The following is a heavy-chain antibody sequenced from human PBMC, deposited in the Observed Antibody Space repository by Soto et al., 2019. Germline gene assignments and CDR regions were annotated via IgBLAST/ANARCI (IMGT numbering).Heavy chain of an antibody. CDR3: ARSTFKDYYGMDV. CDR1: GGSFSGYY. V-gene: IGHV4-34*01. Sequence: NPSETLSLTCAVYGGSFSGYYWSWIRQPPGKGLEWIGEINHSGSTNYNPSLKSRVTISVDTSKNQFSLKLSSVTAADTAVYYCARSTFKDYYGMDVWGQGTTVTVSS. CDR2: INHSGST. D-gene: IGHD3-16*01. J-gene: IGHJ6*02.